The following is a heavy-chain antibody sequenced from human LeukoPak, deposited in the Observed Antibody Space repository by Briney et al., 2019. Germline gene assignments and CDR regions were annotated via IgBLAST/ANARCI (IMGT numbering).Heavy chain of an antibody. CDR2: TYYRSKWYN. V-gene: IGHV6-1*01. Sequence: SQTLSLTCAISGDSVSSTSAAWNWIKQSPSRGLEWLGRTYYRSKWYNDYAVSVKGRITINPDTSKNQFSLQLNSATPEDTAVYYCARDSLADDTSDIWGQGTMVTVSS. J-gene: IGHJ3*02. CDR1: GDSVSSTSAA. CDR3: ARDSLADDTSDI.